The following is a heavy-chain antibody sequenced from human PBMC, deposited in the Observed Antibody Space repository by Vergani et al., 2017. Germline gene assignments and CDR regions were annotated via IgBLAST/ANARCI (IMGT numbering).Heavy chain of an antibody. J-gene: IGHJ4*02. CDR2: ITSDGSSS. CDR3: TRGAYSGIQIGSYFDL. Sequence: EVQLVESGGGLVQPGGSLRLSCAASGFTVSSNYMSWVRQAPGKGLEWVSRITSDGSSSTSTDSVKGRFTISRDNAKNTLYLQMSSLRTEDTAIYYCTRGAYSGIQIGSYFDLWGQGTLVTVSS. D-gene: IGHD2-21*01. CDR1: GFTVSSNY. V-gene: IGHV3-74*02.